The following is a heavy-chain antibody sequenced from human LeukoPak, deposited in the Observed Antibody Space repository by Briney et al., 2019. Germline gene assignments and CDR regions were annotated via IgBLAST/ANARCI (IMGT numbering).Heavy chain of an antibody. J-gene: IGHJ4*02. CDR1: GGSISGYY. CDR3: ARGDYGSGSYFDY. V-gene: IGHV4-59*01. D-gene: IGHD3-10*01. CDR2: IYYSGST. Sequence: SETLSLTCTVSGGSISGYYWSWIRQPPGNGLEWIGQIYYSGSTIYFPSLKSRVTISVDTSKNQFSLKLSSVTAADTAVYYCARGDYGSGSYFDYWGQGTLVTVSS.